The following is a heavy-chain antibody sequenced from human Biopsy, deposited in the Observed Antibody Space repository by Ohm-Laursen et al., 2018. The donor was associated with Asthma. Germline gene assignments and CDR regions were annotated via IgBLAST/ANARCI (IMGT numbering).Heavy chain of an antibody. CDR2: IKHDGSEK. D-gene: IGHD3-3*02. Sequence: LRLSCAASGFTFGDYWMSWVRQVPGKGLEWVANIKHDGSEKNHVDSLKGRFTISRDNAKNSLYLQMNSLRAEDTAVYYCARTFHFWSPYHAEHYQLLGQGTLVTVSS. J-gene: IGHJ1*01. CDR1: GFTFGDYW. CDR3: ARTFHFWSPYHAEHYQL. V-gene: IGHV3-7*01.